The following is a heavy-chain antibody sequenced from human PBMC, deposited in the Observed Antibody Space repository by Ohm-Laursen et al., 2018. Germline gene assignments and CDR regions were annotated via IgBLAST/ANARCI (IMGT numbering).Heavy chain of an antibody. J-gene: IGHJ4*02. CDR2: INHSGST. Sequence: GTLSLTCIVYGGSFSGYYWSWIRQPPGKGLEWIGEINHSGSTNYNPSLKSRVTISVDTSKNQFSLKLSSVTAADTAVYYCARGNPVAGTFDYWGQGTLVTVSS. CDR1: GGSFSGYY. CDR3: ARGNPVAGTFDY. D-gene: IGHD6-19*01. V-gene: IGHV4-34*01.